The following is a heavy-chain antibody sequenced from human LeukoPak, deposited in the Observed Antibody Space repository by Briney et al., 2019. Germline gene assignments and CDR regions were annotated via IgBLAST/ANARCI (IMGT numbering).Heavy chain of an antibody. CDR1: GYSISSGYY. J-gene: IGHJ4*02. D-gene: IGHD6-13*01. Sequence: SETLSLTCAVPGYSISSGYYWGWIRQPPGKGLEWIGSIYHSGSTYYNPSLKSRVTISVDTSKNQFSLKLSSVTAADTAVYYCARLSAAAGTDYWGQGTLVTVSS. V-gene: IGHV4-38-2*01. CDR2: IYHSGST. CDR3: ARLSAAAGTDY.